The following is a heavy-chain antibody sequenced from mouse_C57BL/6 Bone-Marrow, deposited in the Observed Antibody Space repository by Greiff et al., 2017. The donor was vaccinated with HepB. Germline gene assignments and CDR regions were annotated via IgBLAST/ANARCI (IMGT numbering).Heavy chain of an antibody. CDR3: ARRIDYYYGSSWYFDV. J-gene: IGHJ1*03. CDR1: GFTFSDYY. CDR2: ISNGGGST. V-gene: IGHV5-12*01. D-gene: IGHD1-1*01. Sequence: DVKLVESGGGLVQPGGSLKLSCAASGFTFSDYYMYWVRQTPEKRLEWVAYISNGGGSTYYPDTVKGRFPISRDNAKNTLYLQMSRLKSEDTAMYYCARRIDYYYGSSWYFDVWGTGTTVTVSS.